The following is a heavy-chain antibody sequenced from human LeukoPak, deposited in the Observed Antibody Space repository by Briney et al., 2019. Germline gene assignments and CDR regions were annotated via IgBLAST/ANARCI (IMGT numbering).Heavy chain of an antibody. J-gene: IGHJ3*02. CDR3: AKDRPVVVVAATTLDAFDI. Sequence: GGSLRLSCAASGFTFSSYAMSWVHQAPGKGLEWVSAISGSGGSTYYADSVKGRFTISRDNSKNTLYLQMNSLRAEDTAVYYCAKDRPVVVVAATTLDAFDIWGQGTMVTVSS. D-gene: IGHD2-15*01. CDR2: ISGSGGST. CDR1: GFTFSSYA. V-gene: IGHV3-23*01.